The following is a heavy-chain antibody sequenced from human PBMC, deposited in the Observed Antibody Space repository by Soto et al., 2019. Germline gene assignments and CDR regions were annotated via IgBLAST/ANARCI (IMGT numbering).Heavy chain of an antibody. CDR1: GFTFSSYA. CDR2: ISGSGGST. D-gene: IGHD2-15*01. J-gene: IGHJ6*02. Sequence: EVQLLESGGGLVQPGGSLRLSCAASGFTFSSYAMSWVRQAPGKGLEWVSAISGSGGSTYYADSVKGQFTISRDNSKNTLYRQMNSLRAEDTAVYYCAKTGYCSGGSCYPLGYYYYGMDVWGQGTTVTVFS. V-gene: IGHV3-23*01. CDR3: AKTGYCSGGSCYPLGYYYYGMDV.